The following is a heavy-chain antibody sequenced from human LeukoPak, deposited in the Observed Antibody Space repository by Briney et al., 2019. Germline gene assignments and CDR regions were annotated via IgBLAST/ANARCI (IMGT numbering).Heavy chain of an antibody. CDR2: IYHSGST. D-gene: IGHD3-3*01. CDR1: GGSISSSNW. J-gene: IGHJ5*02. Sequence: SETLSLTCAVSGGSISSSNWWSWVRQPPGKGLEWIGEIYHSGSTNYNPSLKSRVTISVDTSKNQFSLKLSSVTAADTAVYYCARAQRGYYDFWSGYQEWFDPWGQGTLVTVSS. CDR3: ARAQRGYYDFWSGYQEWFDP. V-gene: IGHV4-4*02.